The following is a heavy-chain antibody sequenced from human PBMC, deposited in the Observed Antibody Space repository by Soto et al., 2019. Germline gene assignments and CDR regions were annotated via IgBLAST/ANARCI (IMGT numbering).Heavy chain of an antibody. CDR2: IYSGGST. CDR1: GFTVSSNY. J-gene: IGHJ6*02. CDR3: ARLDTAMDDYYSYGMDV. V-gene: IGHV3-53*01. D-gene: IGHD5-18*01. Sequence: GGSLRLSCAASGFTVSSNYMSWVRQAPGKGLEWVSVIYSGGSTYYADSVKGRFTISRDNSKNTLYLQMNSLRAEDTAVYYCARLDTAMDDYYSYGMDVWGQGTTVTVSS.